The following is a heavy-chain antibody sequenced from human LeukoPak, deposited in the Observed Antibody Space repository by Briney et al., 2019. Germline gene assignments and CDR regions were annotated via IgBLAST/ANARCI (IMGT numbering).Heavy chain of an antibody. CDR3: ARVKMNIYGPRRTEYYFDY. V-gene: IGHV1-69*06. CDR1: GGTFSSYA. D-gene: IGHD5-18*01. CDR2: IIPIFGTA. Sequence: SVEVSCKASGGTFSSYAISWVRQAPGQGVEWMGGIIPIFGTANYAQKFQGRVTITADKSTSTAYMELSSLRSEDTAVYYCARVKMNIYGPRRTEYYFDYWGQGTLVTVSS. J-gene: IGHJ4*02.